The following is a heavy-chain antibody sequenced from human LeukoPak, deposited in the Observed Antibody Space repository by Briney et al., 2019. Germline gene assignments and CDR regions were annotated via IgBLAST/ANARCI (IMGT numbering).Heavy chain of an antibody. J-gene: IGHJ4*02. CDR2: IYSGGST. Sequence: GGSLRLSCAASGFTVSSSYMTWVRQAPGTGLEWVSIIYSGGSTYYADSVKGRFTISRDSSKDTLYLQMNTLRPEDTAVYYCAGSRSSGGFDYWAREPWSPSPQ. CDR1: GFTVSSSY. V-gene: IGHV3-66*02. D-gene: IGHD6-6*01. CDR3: AGSRSSGGFDY.